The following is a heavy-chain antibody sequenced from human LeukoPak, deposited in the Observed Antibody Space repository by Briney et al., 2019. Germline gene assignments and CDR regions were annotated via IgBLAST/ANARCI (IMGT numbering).Heavy chain of an antibody. D-gene: IGHD2-15*01. CDR1: RYSFTNYW. V-gene: IGHV5-51*01. CDR3: ARGIVVVSATNAFDI. CDR2: IYPHDSDT. Sequence: GESLKISCQGSRYSFTNYWIGWVRQMPGKGLEWMGIIYPHDSDTRYSPSFQGQVTISADKSINTAFLQWNSLKASDTAMYYCARGIVVVSATNAFDIWGLGTMVTVSS. J-gene: IGHJ3*02.